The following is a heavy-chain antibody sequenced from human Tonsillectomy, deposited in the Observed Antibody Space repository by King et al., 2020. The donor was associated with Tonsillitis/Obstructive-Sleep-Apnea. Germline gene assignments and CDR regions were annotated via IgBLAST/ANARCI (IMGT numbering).Heavy chain of an antibody. CDR2: IGGSRGGT. J-gene: IGHJ6*02. V-gene: IGHV3-23*04. D-gene: IGHD1-26*01. CDR3: AKDHDGELLFYYYYNLDV. CDR1: GFTFSSCA. Sequence: VQLVESGGGLVQPGGSLRLSCAASGFTFSSCAMTWVRQAPGKGLGWVSSIGGSRGGTYYADSVKGRFTISRDDSKNTLHLQMDSLRVEDTAVYYCAKDHDGELLFYYYYNLDVWGHGTTVTVSS.